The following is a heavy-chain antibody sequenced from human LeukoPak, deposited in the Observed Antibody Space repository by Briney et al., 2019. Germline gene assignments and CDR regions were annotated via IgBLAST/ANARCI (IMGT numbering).Heavy chain of an antibody. V-gene: IGHV4-34*01. CDR3: ARGAIVVVPAAIWGFDY. D-gene: IGHD2-2*02. CDR2: INHSGST. Sequence: PSETLSLTCAVYGGSFSGYYWSWIRQPPGKGLEWIGEINHSGSTNYNPSLKSRVTISVDTSKNQFSLKLSSVTAADTAVYCCARGAIVVVPAAIWGFDYWGQGTLVTVSS. CDR1: GGSFSGYY. J-gene: IGHJ4*02.